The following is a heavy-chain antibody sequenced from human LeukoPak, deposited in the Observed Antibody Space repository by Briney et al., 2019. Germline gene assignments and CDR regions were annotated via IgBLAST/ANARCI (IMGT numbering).Heavy chain of an antibody. Sequence: SETLSLTCTVSGGSISSYYWSWMRQSPGKGLEWIGYIYYSGSTNYNPSLKSRVTISLDTSKNQFSLQLSSVTAADTTVYYCASTDWNYARWGQGILVTVSS. V-gene: IGHV4-59*08. D-gene: IGHD1-7*01. J-gene: IGHJ4*02. CDR3: ASTDWNYAR. CDR1: GGSISSYY. CDR2: IYYSGST.